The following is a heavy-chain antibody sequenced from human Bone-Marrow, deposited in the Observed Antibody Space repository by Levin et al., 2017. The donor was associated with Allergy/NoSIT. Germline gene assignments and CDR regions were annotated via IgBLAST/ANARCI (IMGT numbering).Heavy chain of an antibody. J-gene: IGHJ6*03. Sequence: SETLSLTCAVYGGSFSGYYWSWIRQPPGKGLEWIGEINHSGSTNYNPSLKSRVTISVDTSKNQFSLKLSSVTAADTAVYYCARDYSVVVPAATTAAGYYYYYMDVWGKGTTVTVSS. CDR1: GGSFSGYY. CDR2: INHSGST. CDR3: ARDYSVVVPAATTAAGYYYYYMDV. V-gene: IGHV4-34*01. D-gene: IGHD2-2*01.